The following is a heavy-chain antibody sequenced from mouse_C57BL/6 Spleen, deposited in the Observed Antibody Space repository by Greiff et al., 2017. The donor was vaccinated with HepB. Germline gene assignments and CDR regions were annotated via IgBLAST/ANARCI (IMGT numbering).Heavy chain of an antibody. Sequence: VKLVESGAELVRPGASVTLSCKASGYTFTDYEMHWVKQTPVHGLEWIGAIDPETGGTAYNQKFKGKAILTADKSSSTAYMELRSLTSEDSAVYYCTSYSNYVWFAYWGQGTLVTVSA. J-gene: IGHJ3*01. CDR3: TSYSNYVWFAY. D-gene: IGHD2-5*01. CDR2: IDPETGGT. V-gene: IGHV1-15*01. CDR1: GYTFTDYE.